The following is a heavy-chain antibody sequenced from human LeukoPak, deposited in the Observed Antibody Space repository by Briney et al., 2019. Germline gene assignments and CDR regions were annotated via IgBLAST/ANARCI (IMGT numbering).Heavy chain of an antibody. J-gene: IGHJ4*02. D-gene: IGHD6-19*01. CDR1: GFTFSDYY. Sequence: GGSLRLSCAASGFTFSDYYMSWIRQAPGKGLEWVSYISSSGSTIYYADSVKGRFTISRDNAKNSLYLQMNSLRAEDTAVYYCARPQSSGWYYYFDYWGQGTLVTVSS. CDR2: ISSSGSTI. V-gene: IGHV3-11*01. CDR3: ARPQSSGWYYYFDY.